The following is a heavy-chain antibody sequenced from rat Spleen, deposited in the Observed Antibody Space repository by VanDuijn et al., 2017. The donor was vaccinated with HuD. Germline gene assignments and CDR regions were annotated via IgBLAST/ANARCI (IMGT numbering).Heavy chain of an antibody. J-gene: IGHJ4*01. CDR2: ISSGGGGT. V-gene: IGHV5-19*01. CDR3: AKGRNIEGMDA. Sequence: EVQLVESGGGLVQPGRSLKLSCVASGFTFNKYWMNWIRQAPKKGLEWVASISSGGGGTYYPDSVKGRFTISRDNAKSTLYLQMDSLRSEDTATYYCAKGRNIEGMDAWGQGASVTVSS. D-gene: IGHD1-9*01. CDR1: GFTFNKYW.